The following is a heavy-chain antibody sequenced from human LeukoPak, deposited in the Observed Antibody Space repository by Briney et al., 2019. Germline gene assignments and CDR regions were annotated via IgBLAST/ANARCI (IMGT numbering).Heavy chain of an antibody. J-gene: IGHJ3*02. CDR1: GFTFSSYA. D-gene: IGHD2-2*01. CDR2: ISGSGGRT. CDR3: AKDGCASCYHWDAFDI. V-gene: IGHV3-23*01. Sequence: GGTLRLSCAASGFTFSSYAMSWVRQAPVKGLEWVSIISGSGGRTYYADSVKGRFTISRDNSKNTLYLQMNSLRAEDTAVYYCAKDGCASCYHWDAFDIWGQGTMVTVSS.